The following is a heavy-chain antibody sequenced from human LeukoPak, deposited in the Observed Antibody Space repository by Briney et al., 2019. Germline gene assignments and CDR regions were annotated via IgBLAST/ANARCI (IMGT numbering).Heavy chain of an antibody. V-gene: IGHV1-2*02. CDR2: LNSKNGDT. D-gene: IGHD2-8*01. Sequence: GASVKVSCKTSGYTFTAYYIHWVRQAPGQGLQWMGWLNSKNGDTTYAQKFQGRVTMTRDTSISTAYMELSSPKSDDTAIYYCARGWSSDFDYWGQGTLVTVSS. J-gene: IGHJ4*02. CDR1: GYTFTAYY. CDR3: ARGWSSDFDY.